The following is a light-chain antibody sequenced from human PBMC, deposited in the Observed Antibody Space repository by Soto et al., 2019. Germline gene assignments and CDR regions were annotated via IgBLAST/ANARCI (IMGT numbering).Light chain of an antibody. J-gene: IGKJ2*03. CDR1: QSLLYTSNYKNY. CDR2: WAS. CDR3: QQYYSTPPYS. Sequence: DIVMTQSPDSLAVSLGERATINCKSSQSLLYTSNYKNYLAWYQQKSGQPPKLLISWASTRESGDPDRFSGSGSGTDFTLTISSLQAEDVAVYYCQQYYSTPPYSFGQGTKLEI. V-gene: IGKV4-1*01.